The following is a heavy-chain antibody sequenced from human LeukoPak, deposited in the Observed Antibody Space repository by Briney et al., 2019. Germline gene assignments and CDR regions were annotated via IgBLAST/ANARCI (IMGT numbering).Heavy chain of an antibody. J-gene: IGHJ4*02. Sequence: SETLSLTCTVAGGSVSSYFWSWIRQPPGKGLEWIGYISYSGTTNYNPSLKSRVTISLDTSKNQFSLKLSSVTAADTAIYYCATTGELLGVQYFDYWGQGTLVTVSS. CDR1: GGSVSSYF. V-gene: IGHV4-59*02. CDR3: ATTGELLGVQYFDY. D-gene: IGHD1-26*01. CDR2: ISYSGTT.